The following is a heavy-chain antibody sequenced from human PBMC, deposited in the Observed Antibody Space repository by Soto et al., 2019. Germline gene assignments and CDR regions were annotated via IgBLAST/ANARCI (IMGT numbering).Heavy chain of an antibody. J-gene: IGHJ4*02. Sequence: QVQLVQSGAEVKRPGSSVKVSCKASGDTFAFHSINWVRQAPGLGLEWMGRINPIISMSNYAQRFQGRVTMPADKSTSTAYMVLSSLRSEDTAIYYCATSYGSGYRAFDYWGQGALVTVSS. V-gene: IGHV1-69*02. D-gene: IGHD3-10*01. CDR1: GDTFAFHS. CDR3: ATSYGSGYRAFDY. CDR2: INPIISMS.